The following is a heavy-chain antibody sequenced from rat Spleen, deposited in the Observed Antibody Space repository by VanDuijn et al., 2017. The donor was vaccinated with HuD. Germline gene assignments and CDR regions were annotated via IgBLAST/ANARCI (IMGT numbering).Heavy chain of an antibody. J-gene: IGHJ3*01. CDR2: IWGNGNT. CDR1: GFSLTNYN. V-gene: IGHV2-13*01. D-gene: IGHD5-1*01. Sequence: QVQLKESGPGLVQPSQTLSLTCTVAGFSLTNYNVHWVRQPPGKGLEWMGVIWGNGNTHYNSALKSRLSINRDTSKSQVFLIMNSLQTEDTAIYFCTRTGSAYWGQGTLVTVSS. CDR3: TRTGSAY.